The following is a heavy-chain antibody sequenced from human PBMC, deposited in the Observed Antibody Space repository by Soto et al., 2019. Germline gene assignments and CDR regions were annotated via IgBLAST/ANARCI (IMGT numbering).Heavy chain of an antibody. CDR1: GYTFTSYA. V-gene: IGHV1-3*04. CDR2: INTGKGHT. J-gene: IGHJ4*02. CDR3: ARGSCSAGGCYSFYFDY. D-gene: IGHD2-15*01. Sequence: QVQLVQSGAEVKKPGASVKVSCKASGYTFTSYAMHWVRQAPGQRLERMGWINTGKGHTEYSQKFQGRVTITRDTSASTAYMELSSLRSEDTAVYFCARGSCSAGGCYSFYFDYWGQGTLVTVSS.